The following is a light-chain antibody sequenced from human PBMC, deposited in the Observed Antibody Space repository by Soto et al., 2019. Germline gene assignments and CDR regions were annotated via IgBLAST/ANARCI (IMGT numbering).Light chain of an antibody. CDR3: KQYENLPT. CDR2: TAS. J-gene: IGKJ5*01. Sequence: VQMTQSPGARATSVGEAGTITGRASQSISGYLNGYQQKPGKAPNLLIYTASSLESGVPSRFSGSGSGTDFTSTISRLQPEDIATYYCKQYENLPTFGQGTRLEIK. V-gene: IGKV1-33*01. CDR1: QSISGY.